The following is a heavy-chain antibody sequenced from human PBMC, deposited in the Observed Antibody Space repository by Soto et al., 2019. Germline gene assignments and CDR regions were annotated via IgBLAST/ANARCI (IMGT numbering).Heavy chain of an antibody. D-gene: IGHD2-8*01. V-gene: IGHV4-39*01. Sequence: SETLSLTCTVSGGSVSNSNYYWGWIRQSPGKGLEWIGSVYYRGRSYSKSSVKSRVTISVDTSKNQFSLNLNSVTASDTAVYYCVSQRSSVLTQAYFDYWGPGALVTVSS. CDR1: GGSVSNSNYY. CDR3: VSQRSSVLTQAYFDY. J-gene: IGHJ4*02. CDR2: VYYRGRS.